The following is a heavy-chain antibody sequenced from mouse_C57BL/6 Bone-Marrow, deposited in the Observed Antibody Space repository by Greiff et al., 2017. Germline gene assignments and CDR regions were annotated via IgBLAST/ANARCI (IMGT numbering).Heavy chain of an antibody. CDR3: ARGWLRRVPYYAMDY. D-gene: IGHD2-2*01. J-gene: IGHJ4*01. CDR1: GYTFTGYW. CDR2: ILPGSGST. V-gene: IGHV1-9*01. Sequence: VKLMESGAELMKPGASVKLSCKATGYTFTGYWIEWVKQRPGHGLEWIGEILPGSGSTNYNEKFKGKATFTADTSSNPAYMQLSSLTTEDSAIYYCARGWLRRVPYYAMDYWGQGTSVTVSS.